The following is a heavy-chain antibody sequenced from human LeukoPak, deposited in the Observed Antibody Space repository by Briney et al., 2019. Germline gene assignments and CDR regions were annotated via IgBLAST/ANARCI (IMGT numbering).Heavy chain of an antibody. V-gene: IGHV3-30-3*01. Sequence: PGRSLRLSCAASGFTFSSYAMHWVRQAPGKGLEWVAVISYDGSNKYYADSVKGRFTISRDNAKNSLYLQMNSLRAEDTAVYYCARPRFGAAGRVDYWGQGTLVTVSS. CDR3: ARPRFGAAGRVDY. J-gene: IGHJ4*02. CDR2: ISYDGSNK. CDR1: GFTFSSYA. D-gene: IGHD6-13*01.